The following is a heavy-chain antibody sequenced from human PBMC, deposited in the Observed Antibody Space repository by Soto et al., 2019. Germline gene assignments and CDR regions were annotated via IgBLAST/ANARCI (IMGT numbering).Heavy chain of an antibody. V-gene: IGHV4-30-4*01. J-gene: IGHJ3*02. D-gene: IGHD4-17*01. CDR3: ARDPRGDNDAFDI. CDR2: ISSSGST. CDR1: GDSIPRGNYY. Sequence: SETRPLICPVSGDSIPRGNYYWSWIRQAPGEGLEWIGYISSSGSTYYNPSLKSRVTISVDTSKNQFSLKLSSVTAADTAVYYCARDPRGDNDAFDIWGQGTMVT.